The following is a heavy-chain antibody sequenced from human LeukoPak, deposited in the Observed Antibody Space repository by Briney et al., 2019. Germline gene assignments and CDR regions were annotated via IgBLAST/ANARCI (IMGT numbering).Heavy chain of an antibody. D-gene: IGHD2-8*01. Sequence: PGGSLRLSCAASGFTFSSYAMSWVRQAPGKGLEWVSAISGSGGSTYYADSVKGRFTISRDNSKNTLYLQMNSLRAEDTAVYYCARDIVLMVYASPSFDYWGQGTLVTVSS. CDR1: GFTFSSYA. CDR3: ARDIVLMVYASPSFDY. J-gene: IGHJ4*02. CDR2: ISGSGGST. V-gene: IGHV3-23*01.